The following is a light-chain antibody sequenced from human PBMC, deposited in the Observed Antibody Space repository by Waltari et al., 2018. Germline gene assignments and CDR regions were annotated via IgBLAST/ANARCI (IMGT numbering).Light chain of an antibody. J-gene: IGKJ3*01. CDR1: QSVSSN. Sequence: EIVMTQSPATLSVSPGERATISCRASQSVSSNLAWYQQKPGQAPRLLIYGASTRATGIPARFSGSGSGTEFTLTISSLQSEDFAVYYCQQYNNWSYTFGPGTKVDIK. V-gene: IGKV3-15*01. CDR2: GAS. CDR3: QQYNNWSYT.